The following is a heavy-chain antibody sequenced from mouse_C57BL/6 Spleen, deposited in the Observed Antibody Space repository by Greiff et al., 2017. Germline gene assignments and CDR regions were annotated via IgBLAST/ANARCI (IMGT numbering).Heavy chain of an antibody. CDR1: GYTFTSYW. Sequence: VQLQQPGAELVKPGASVKLSCKASGYTFTSYWMHWVKQRPGQGLEWIGMIHPNSGSTNYNEKFKIKATLTVDKSSSTAYMQLSSLTSEDSAVYYCARVHFHGSSYRYFDVWGTGTTLTVSS. D-gene: IGHD1-1*01. CDR2: IHPNSGST. J-gene: IGHJ1*03. CDR3: ARVHFHGSSYRYFDV. V-gene: IGHV1-64*01.